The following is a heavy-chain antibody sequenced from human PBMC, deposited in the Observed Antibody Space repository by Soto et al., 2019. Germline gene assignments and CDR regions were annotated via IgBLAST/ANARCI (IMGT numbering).Heavy chain of an antibody. CDR3: ARLDSGSYPYYYYYGMDV. J-gene: IGHJ6*02. Sequence: RGASLKISCKGSGYSFTRYWIGSVRQMPRKGLEWMGIIYPGDSDSRYSPSFQGQVTISADNSISTAYLQWSSLKASDTAMYYCARLDSGSYPYYYYYGMDVWGQGTTVTVSS. CDR1: GYSFTRYW. CDR2: IYPGDSDS. D-gene: IGHD1-26*01. V-gene: IGHV5-51*01.